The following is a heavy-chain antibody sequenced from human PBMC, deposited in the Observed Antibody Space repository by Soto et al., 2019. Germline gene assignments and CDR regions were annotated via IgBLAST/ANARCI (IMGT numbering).Heavy chain of an antibody. D-gene: IGHD1-1*01. CDR3: ASRHISKGYNPS. CDR2: IGGRGDNT. CDR1: GFTFSFYA. J-gene: IGHJ5*01. Sequence: EVQLLESGGDLVQPGGSLRLSCTASGFTFSFYAMSWVRQAPGKGLEWVSSIGGRGDNTFYADSVRGRFTISRDKSKNTLYLQMSSLTVDDSALYYCASRHISKGYNPSWGRGTLVTVAS. V-gene: IGHV3-23*01.